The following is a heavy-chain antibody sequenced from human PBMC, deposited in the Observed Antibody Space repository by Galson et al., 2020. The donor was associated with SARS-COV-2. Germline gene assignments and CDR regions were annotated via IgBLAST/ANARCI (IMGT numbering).Heavy chain of an antibody. Sequence: GESLKISCAASGFTFSSYWMSWVRQAPGKGLEWVANIKQDGSEKYYVDSVKGRFTISRDNAKNSLYLQMNSLRAEDTAVYYCARDSGLYSSSLYKEGMDVWGQGTTVTVSS. J-gene: IGHJ6*02. D-gene: IGHD6-13*01. CDR2: IKQDGSEK. CDR1: GFTFSSYW. CDR3: ARDSGLYSSSLYKEGMDV. V-gene: IGHV3-7*01.